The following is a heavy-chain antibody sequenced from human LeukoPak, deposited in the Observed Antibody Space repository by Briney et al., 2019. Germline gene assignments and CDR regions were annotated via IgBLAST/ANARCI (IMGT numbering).Heavy chain of an antibody. CDR3: AKPRAMTTGVGRYFDL. D-gene: IGHD1-1*01. J-gene: IGHJ2*01. CDR1: GFTFTSYA. CDR2: FSGGGENT. Sequence: PGGSLRLSCAASGFTFTSYAMSWIRQAPGECLEWVSAFSGGGENTYYADSVKGRFTISRDNSKNTLYLQMNSLRAEDTATYYCAKPRAMTTGVGRYFDLWGRGTLVTVSS. V-gene: IGHV3-23*01.